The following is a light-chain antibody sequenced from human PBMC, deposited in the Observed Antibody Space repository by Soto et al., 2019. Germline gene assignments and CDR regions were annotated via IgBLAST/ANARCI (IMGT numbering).Light chain of an antibody. V-gene: IGKV1-5*01. CDR1: QNIRSW. CDR3: QQYSSRWT. CDR2: DAS. J-gene: IGKJ1*01. Sequence: DIQMTQSPSTLSASVGDRVTITCRASQNIRSWLAWYQQIPGKAPELLIYDASTLQSGVPSRFSGSGSGTDFTLTISSLQPEDFATYYCQQYSSRWTFGQGTKVEIK.